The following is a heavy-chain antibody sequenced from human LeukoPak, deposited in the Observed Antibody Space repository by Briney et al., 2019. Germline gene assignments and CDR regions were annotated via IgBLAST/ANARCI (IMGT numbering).Heavy chain of an antibody. D-gene: IGHD4-17*01. CDR3: ARGGMGTTVTYLDY. CDR1: GGSFSGYY. CDR2: INHSGST. Sequence: SETLSLTCAVYGGSFSGYYWSWIRQPPGKGLEWIGEINHSGSTNYNPSLKSRVTISADTSKNQFSLKLSSVTAADTAVYYCARGGMGTTVTYLDYWGQGTLVTVSS. J-gene: IGHJ4*02. V-gene: IGHV4-34*01.